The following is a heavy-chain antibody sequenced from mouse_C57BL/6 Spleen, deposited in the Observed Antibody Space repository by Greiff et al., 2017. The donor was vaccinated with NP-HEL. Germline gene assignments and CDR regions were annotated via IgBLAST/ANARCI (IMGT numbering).Heavy chain of an antibody. CDR2: IYPGDGDT. CDR1: GYAFSSYW. CDR3: ARCLYYFGSPHYAMDY. Sequence: QVQLKESGAELVKPGASVKISCKASGYAFSSYWMNWVKQRPGKGLEWIGQIYPGDGDTNYNGKFKGKATLTADKSSSTAYMQLSSLTSEDSAVYFCARCLYYFGSPHYAMDYWGQGTSVTVSS. D-gene: IGHD1-1*01. V-gene: IGHV1-80*01. J-gene: IGHJ4*01.